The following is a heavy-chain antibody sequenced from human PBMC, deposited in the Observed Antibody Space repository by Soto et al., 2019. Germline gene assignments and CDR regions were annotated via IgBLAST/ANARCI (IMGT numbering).Heavy chain of an antibody. V-gene: IGHV1-46*01. CDR2: INPSGGST. CDR1: GYTFTSYY. CDR3: ARGGSYCSGGSCPYDASDI. Sequence: ASVKVSCKASGYTFTSYYMHWVRQAPGQGLEWMGIINPSGGSTSYAQKFQGRVTMTRDTSTSTVYMELSSLRSEDTAVYYWARGGSYCSGGSCPYDASDIWGQGTMVTVSS. J-gene: IGHJ3*02. D-gene: IGHD2-15*01.